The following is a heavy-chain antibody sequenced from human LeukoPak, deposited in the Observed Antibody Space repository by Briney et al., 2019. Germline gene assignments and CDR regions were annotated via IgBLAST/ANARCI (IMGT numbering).Heavy chain of an antibody. CDR3: IVFGDSNH. CDR2: IHTSGDT. V-gene: IGHV3-23*05. D-gene: IGHD4-17*01. Sequence: PGRSLRLSCTASGFTFGDYAMSWFRQAPGKGLEWVSAIHTSGDTCYADSVKGRFTISRDTSKNTLYLQINSLRVEDTAVYYCIVFGDSNHWGQGTLVTVSS. CDR1: GFTFGDYA. J-gene: IGHJ5*02.